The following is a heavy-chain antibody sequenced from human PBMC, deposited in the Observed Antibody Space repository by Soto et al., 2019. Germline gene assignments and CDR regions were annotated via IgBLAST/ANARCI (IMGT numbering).Heavy chain of an antibody. Sequence: GGPLRLSCTASGLTFSDYGMSWFRPAPGQGLEWVGFVRSKAYGGTTEYAASVKGRFNISRDESKSIAYMKMNRLKTEDTAVYYCTRIGDYNKGCPWGQGTLATVSS. V-gene: IGHV3-49*03. CDR3: TRIGDYNKGCP. D-gene: IGHD3-10*01. CDR2: VRSKAYGGTT. J-gene: IGHJ5*02. CDR1: GLTFSDYG.